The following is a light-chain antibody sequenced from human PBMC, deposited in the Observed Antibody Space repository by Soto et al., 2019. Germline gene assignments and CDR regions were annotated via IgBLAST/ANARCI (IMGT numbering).Light chain of an antibody. V-gene: IGKV1-5*01. J-gene: IGKJ5*01. CDR1: QSISSW. CDR2: APS. Sequence: DIQMTQSGSTLSASVGDRVTITCRASQSISSWLAWYQQKPGKAPKLLIYAPSNFQSGVPSRFSGSGSGTHFTLTISSLQPEDFATYYCQQLHGYPITFGQGTRLENK. CDR3: QQLHGYPIT.